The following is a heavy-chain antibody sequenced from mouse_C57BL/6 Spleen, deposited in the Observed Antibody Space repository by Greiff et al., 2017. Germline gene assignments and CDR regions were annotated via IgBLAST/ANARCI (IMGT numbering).Heavy chain of an antibody. CDR3: TTPHYYEDY. V-gene: IGHV14-4*01. J-gene: IGHJ2*01. D-gene: IGHD1-2*01. CDR2: IDPENGDT. Sequence: EVKLQESGAELVRPGASVKLSCTASGFNIKDDYMHWVKQRPEQGLEWIGWIDPENGDTEYASKFQGKATITADTSSNTAYLQLSSLTSEDTAVYYCTTPHYYEDYWGQGTTLTVSS. CDR1: GFNIKDDY.